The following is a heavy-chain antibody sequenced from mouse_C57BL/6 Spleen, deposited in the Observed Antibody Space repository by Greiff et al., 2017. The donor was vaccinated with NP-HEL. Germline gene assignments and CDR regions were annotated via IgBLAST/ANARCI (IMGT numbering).Heavy chain of an antibody. Sequence: VQLQQSGAELVKPGASVKISCKASGYAFSSYWMNWVQQRPGKGLEWIGQIYPGDGDTNYNGKFKGKATLTADKSSSTAYMQLSSLTSEDSAVYFCAKYDYPDAMDYWGQGTSVTVSS. J-gene: IGHJ4*01. D-gene: IGHD2-4*01. CDR1: GYAFSSYW. V-gene: IGHV1-80*01. CDR2: IYPGDGDT. CDR3: AKYDYPDAMDY.